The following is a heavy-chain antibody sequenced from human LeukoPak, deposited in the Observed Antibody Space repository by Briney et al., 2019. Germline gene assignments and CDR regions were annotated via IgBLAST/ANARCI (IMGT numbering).Heavy chain of an antibody. CDR2: INHSGST. CDR1: GGSFSGYY. V-gene: IGHV4-34*01. Sequence: LETLSLTCAVYGGSFSGYYWSWIRQPPGKGLEWIGEINHSGSTNYNPSLKSRVTISVDTSKNQFSLKLSSVTAADTAVYYCARRRDGYNWDYWGQGALVTVSS. CDR3: ARRRDGYNWDY. J-gene: IGHJ4*02. D-gene: IGHD5-24*01.